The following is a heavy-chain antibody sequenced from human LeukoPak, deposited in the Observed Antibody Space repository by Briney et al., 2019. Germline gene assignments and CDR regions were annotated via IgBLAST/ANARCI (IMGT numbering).Heavy chain of an antibody. D-gene: IGHD2-21*02. CDR1: GFTFSSYA. V-gene: IGHV3-23*01. Sequence: QAGGSLRLSCAASGFTFSSYAMSWVRQAPGKGLEWVSAISGSGGSTYYADSVKGRLTISRDNSKNTLYLQMNSLRAEDTAVYYCAKVNLLGVVVTATLFDYWGQGTLVTVSS. J-gene: IGHJ4*02. CDR2: ISGSGGST. CDR3: AKVNLLGVVVTATLFDY.